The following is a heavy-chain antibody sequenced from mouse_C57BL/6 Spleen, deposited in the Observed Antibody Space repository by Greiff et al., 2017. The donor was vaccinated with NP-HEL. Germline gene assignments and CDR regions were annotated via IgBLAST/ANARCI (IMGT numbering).Heavy chain of an antibody. CDR3: ASITTVVAKDYFDY. CDR2: IHPTGGST. J-gene: IGHJ2*01. D-gene: IGHD1-1*01. Sequence: QVQLQQPGAELVKPGASVKLSCKASGYTFTSYWMHWVKQRPGQGLEWIGMIHPTGGSTNYNEKFKSKATLTVDKSSSTAYMQLSSLTSEDSAVYYCASITTVVAKDYFDYWGQGTTLTVSS. CDR1: GYTFTSYW. V-gene: IGHV1-64*01.